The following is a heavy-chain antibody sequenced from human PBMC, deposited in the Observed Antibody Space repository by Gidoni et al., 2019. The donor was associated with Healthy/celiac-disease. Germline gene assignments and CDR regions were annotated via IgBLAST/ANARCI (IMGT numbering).Heavy chain of an antibody. CDR1: GGSISRGDYY. Sequence: HVQLQESGPGLVTPSLTLSLTCTVSGGSISRGDYYWSWIRQPPGKGLEWIGYTYYSGSTYYNPSLKSRVTISVYTSKNQFSVKLGSVTAADTAVYYCARVGGYDYYYYGMDVWGQGTTVTVSS. D-gene: IGHD5-12*01. CDR3: ARVGGYDYYYYGMDV. V-gene: IGHV4-30-4*01. J-gene: IGHJ6*02. CDR2: TYYSGST.